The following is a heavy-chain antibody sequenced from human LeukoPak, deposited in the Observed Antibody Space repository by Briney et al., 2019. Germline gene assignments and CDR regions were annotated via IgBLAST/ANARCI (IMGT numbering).Heavy chain of an antibody. D-gene: IGHD2-15*01. CDR1: GFTFSNFW. Sequence: QPGGSLRISFAASGFTFSNFWMHWVRQAPGKGLVWVSRINSDGSDTSYADSVKGRLTISRDNAKNTLYLQMNSLRAEDTAIYYCVGGYDPHYWGQGTLVTVSS. CDR3: VGGYDPHY. CDR2: INSDGSDT. J-gene: IGHJ4*02. V-gene: IGHV3-74*01.